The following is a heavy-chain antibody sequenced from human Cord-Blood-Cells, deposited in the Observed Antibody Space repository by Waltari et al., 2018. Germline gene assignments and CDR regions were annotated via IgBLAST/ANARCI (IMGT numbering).Heavy chain of an antibody. D-gene: IGHD1-26*01. CDR1: GYTFTSYA. J-gene: IGHJ1*01. V-gene: IGHV1-3*01. CDR3: ARAKSGSYFYFQH. CDR2: INAGNGNT. Sequence: QVQLVQSGAEVKKPGASVKVSCKATGYTFTSYAMHWQRQAPGQRLEWMGWINAGNGNTKDSQKFRGRVTITRDTSASTAYMELSSLRSEDTAVYYCARAKSGSYFYFQHWGQGTLVTVSS.